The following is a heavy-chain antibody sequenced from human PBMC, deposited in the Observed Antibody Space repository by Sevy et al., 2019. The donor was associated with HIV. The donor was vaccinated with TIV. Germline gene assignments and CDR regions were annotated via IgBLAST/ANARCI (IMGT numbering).Heavy chain of an antibody. V-gene: IGHV3-48*03. D-gene: IGHD4-17*01. Sequence: GESLKISCAASGFTFSIYAMSWVRQAPGKGLEWVSYISNSGTTRSYSDSVRGRFTISRDNAGNSLYLQMKSLRAEDTAVYYCARDLPPSATTVAHFDYWGQGTLVTVSS. CDR2: ISNSGTTR. J-gene: IGHJ4*02. CDR3: ARDLPPSATTVAHFDY. CDR1: GFTFSIYA.